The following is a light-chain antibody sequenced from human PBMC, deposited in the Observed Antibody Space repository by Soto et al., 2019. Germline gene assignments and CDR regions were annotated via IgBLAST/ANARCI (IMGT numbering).Light chain of an antibody. CDR1: QSVSRSY. V-gene: IGKV3-20*01. CDR2: SAS. CDR3: QQFGTSPPAIT. Sequence: IVLTKSPGTLSLSPGERANLSCRASQSVSRSYLVWYQQKTGQAPRLLIYSASTRATGIPDRFSGSVSGTEFTLTISRLEPDDFAVDYCQQFGTSPPAITFGQGTRLELK. J-gene: IGKJ5*01.